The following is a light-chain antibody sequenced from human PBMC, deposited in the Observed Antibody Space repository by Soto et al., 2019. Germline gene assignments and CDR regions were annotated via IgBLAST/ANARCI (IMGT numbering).Light chain of an antibody. CDR2: GAS. Sequence: VMTQSPATLSVSPGERATLSCRASQNLRSSLAWYQQKPGQAPRLLIYGASTRATGIPARFSGSGSGTEFTLTISSLQSEDFAVYYCQQYNNWPGTFGQGTKVDIK. V-gene: IGKV3-15*01. J-gene: IGKJ1*01. CDR1: QNLRSS. CDR3: QQYNNWPGT.